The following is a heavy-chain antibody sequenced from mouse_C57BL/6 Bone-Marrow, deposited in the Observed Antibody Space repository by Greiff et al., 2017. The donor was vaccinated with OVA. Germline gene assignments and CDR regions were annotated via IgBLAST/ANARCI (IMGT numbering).Heavy chain of an antibody. CDR2: ISDGGSYT. CDR1: GFTFSSYA. D-gene: IGHD1-1*01. J-gene: IGHJ3*01. V-gene: IGHV5-4*03. Sequence: EVKVEESGGGLVKPGGSLKLSCAASGFTFSSYAMSWVRQTPEKRLEWVATISDGGSYTYYPDNVKGRFTISRDNAKNNLYLQMSHLKSEDTAMYYCARPITTPVATVGFAYWGQGTLVTVSA. CDR3: ARPITTPVATVGFAY.